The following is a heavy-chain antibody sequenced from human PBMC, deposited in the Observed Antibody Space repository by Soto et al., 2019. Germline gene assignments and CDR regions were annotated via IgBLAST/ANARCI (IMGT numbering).Heavy chain of an antibody. CDR1: GYDFTTYW. D-gene: IGHD3-3*01. CDR2: IHPSDSDA. Sequence: EVQLVQSGAEVKKPGESLRISCRDSGYDFTTYWIGWVRQMPGRGLEWVAIIHPSDSDARYSPSLQGQVTISADKSINTIYLQWRSLKASDTGMYYCARRTYDLERQNWFDPWGQGTLVTVSS. CDR3: ARRTYDLERQNWFDP. V-gene: IGHV5-51*01. J-gene: IGHJ5*02.